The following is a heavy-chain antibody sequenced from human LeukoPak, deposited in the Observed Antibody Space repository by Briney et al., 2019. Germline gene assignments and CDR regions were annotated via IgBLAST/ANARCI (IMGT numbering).Heavy chain of an antibody. J-gene: IGHJ4*02. CDR1: GFTVSSNY. CDR3: AREIVGPTTAYDY. V-gene: IGHV3-53*01. D-gene: IGHD1-26*01. CDR2: IYSGGST. Sequence: PGGSLRLSCAASGFTVSSNYMTWVRQPPGKGLELVSVIYSGGSTYYADSVKGRFTISRDNSKNTLYLQMNSLRVEDTAVYYCAREIVGPTTAYDYWGQGTLVTVSS.